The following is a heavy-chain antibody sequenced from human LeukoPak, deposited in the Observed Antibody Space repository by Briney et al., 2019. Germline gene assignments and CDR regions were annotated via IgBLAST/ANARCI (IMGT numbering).Heavy chain of an antibody. Sequence: GGSLRLSCAASGFTFSSHAMHWVRQAPGKGLEWAAVIWFDGSDKYHADSVKGRVTISRDNSKNTLFLQMNSLRAEDTAVYYCARARDGHNYFDYWGQGTLVTVSS. D-gene: IGHD5-24*01. V-gene: IGHV3-33*01. CDR2: IWFDGSDK. J-gene: IGHJ4*02. CDR1: GFTFSSHA. CDR3: ARARDGHNYFDY.